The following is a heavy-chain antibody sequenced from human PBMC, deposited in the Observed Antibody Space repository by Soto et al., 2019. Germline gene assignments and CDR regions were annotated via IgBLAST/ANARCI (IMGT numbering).Heavy chain of an antibody. V-gene: IGHV1-18*01. CDR3: XXXXXXVRGPPDY. J-gene: IGHJ4*02. Sequence: QVQLVQSGAEVKKPGASVKVSCKASGYTFTSYGISWVRQAPGQGLEWMGWISAYNGNTNYAQKLQGRVTMTTDTSTXXXXXXXXXXXXXXXXXXXXXXXXXXVRGPPDYWGQGTLVTVSS. CDR1: GYTFTSYG. D-gene: IGHD3-10*01. CDR2: ISAYNGNT.